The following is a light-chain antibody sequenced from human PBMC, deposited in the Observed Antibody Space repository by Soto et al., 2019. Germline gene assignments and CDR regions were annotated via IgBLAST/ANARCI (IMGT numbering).Light chain of an antibody. CDR3: QHYGSPPT. J-gene: IGKJ1*01. Sequence: EIVLTQSPGTLSLSPGERATLSCMASQSVSSSYLAWYQQKPGQSPRLLIYGASSRAAGIPDRISGSGSATAITIISSRLEHEDVVVYYRQHYGSPPTFGQGTKVEIK. CDR1: QSVSSSY. V-gene: IGKV3-20*01. CDR2: GAS.